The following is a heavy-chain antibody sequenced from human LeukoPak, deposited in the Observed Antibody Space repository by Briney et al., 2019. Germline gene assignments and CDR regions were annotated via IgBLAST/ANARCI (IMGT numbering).Heavy chain of an antibody. CDR3: AKAGVVVPAD. Sequence: TGGSLRFSCAASGFTFSSYGMHWVRQAPGKGLEWVAVISYDGSNKYYADSVKGRFTISRDNSKNTLYLQMNSLRAEDTAVYYCAKAGVVVPADWGQGTLVTVSS. J-gene: IGHJ4*02. D-gene: IGHD2-2*01. CDR1: GFTFSSYG. V-gene: IGHV3-30*18. CDR2: ISYDGSNK.